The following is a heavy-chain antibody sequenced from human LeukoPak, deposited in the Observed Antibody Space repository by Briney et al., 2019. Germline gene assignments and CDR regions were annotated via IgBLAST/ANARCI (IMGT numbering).Heavy chain of an antibody. D-gene: IGHD1-26*01. V-gene: IGHV3-7*02. Sequence: PGGSQRLSCAASGFTFSSYRMSWVRQAPGKGLEWVASINRDGSEKYYVDSVRGRFTISRDNAKNSLYPQMNSLRAEDTAVYYCARVLVGGTNWFDPWGQGTLVTVSS. CDR2: INRDGSEK. J-gene: IGHJ5*02. CDR3: ARVLVGGTNWFDP. CDR1: GFTFSSYR.